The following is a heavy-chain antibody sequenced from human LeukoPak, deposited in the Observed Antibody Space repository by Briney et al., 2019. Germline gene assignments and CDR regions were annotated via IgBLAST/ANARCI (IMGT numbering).Heavy chain of an antibody. J-gene: IGHJ4*02. CDR3: ARVVTYYDILTGYYMGSFDY. D-gene: IGHD3-9*01. CDR1: GYTFTGYY. V-gene: IGHV1-8*02. Sequence: GASVKVSCKASGYTFTGYYMHWVRQAPGQGLEWMGWINPNSGNTGYAQKFQGRVTMTRNTSISTAYMELSSLRSDDTAVYYCARVVTYYDILTGYYMGSFDYWGQGTLVTVSS. CDR2: INPNSGNT.